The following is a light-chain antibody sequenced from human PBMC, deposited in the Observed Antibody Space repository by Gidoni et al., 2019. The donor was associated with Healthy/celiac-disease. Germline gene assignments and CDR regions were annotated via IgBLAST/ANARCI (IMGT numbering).Light chain of an antibody. Sequence: DIQMTQSPSTLSASIGDRVTLTCRASQTLSNWLAWYQQKPGKAPKLLIYKTSNLESGVPSRFSGSGSGTEFTLTINSLQPDDFATYYCQQYNTYPWTFGQGTRVEIK. CDR2: KTS. CDR1: QTLSNW. CDR3: QQYNTYPWT. J-gene: IGKJ1*01. V-gene: IGKV1-5*03.